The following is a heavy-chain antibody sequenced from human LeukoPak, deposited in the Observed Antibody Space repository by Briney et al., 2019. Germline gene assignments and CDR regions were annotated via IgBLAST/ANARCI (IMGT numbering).Heavy chain of an antibody. J-gene: IGHJ4*02. CDR2: INPSGGST. CDR3: ARLYYDSSGYYGGYYFDY. D-gene: IGHD3-22*01. Sequence: ASVKVSCKASGYTFTSYYMHWVRQAPGQGLEWMGIINPSGGSTSYAQKFQGRVTMTRDTSTSTVYMELSSLRSEDTAVYYCARLYYDSSGYYGGYYFDYWGQGTLVTVSS. V-gene: IGHV1-46*01. CDR1: GYTFTSYY.